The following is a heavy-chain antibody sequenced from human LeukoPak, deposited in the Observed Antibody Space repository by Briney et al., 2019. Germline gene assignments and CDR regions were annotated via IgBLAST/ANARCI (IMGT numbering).Heavy chain of an antibody. Sequence: GGSPRLSCAASGFTFRSYAMTWVRQAPGKGLEWVSSISAGGESTWHADSVKGRFTISRDNSKNTLYLQMDSLRAEDTAVYYCAKDLHGDYVRWGDYWGQGTLVTVSS. CDR1: GFTFRSYA. CDR3: AKDLHGDYVRWGDY. V-gene: IGHV3-23*01. D-gene: IGHD3-10*02. J-gene: IGHJ4*02. CDR2: ISAGGEST.